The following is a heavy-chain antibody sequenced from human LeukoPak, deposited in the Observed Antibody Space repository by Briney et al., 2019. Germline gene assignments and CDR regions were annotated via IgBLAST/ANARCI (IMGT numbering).Heavy chain of an antibody. J-gene: IGHJ4*02. D-gene: IGHD6-13*01. CDR2: ISYGGST. Sequence: SETLSLTCTVSGASISTINYYWGWVRQPPGKGLECIGSISYGGSTYYHPSLKRRFTISVDTSKNQFFLKLSSVTAADTAVYYCARLDRPYSGFDYWGQGTLVTVSS. CDR1: GASISTINYY. CDR3: ARLDRPYSGFDY. V-gene: IGHV4-39*07.